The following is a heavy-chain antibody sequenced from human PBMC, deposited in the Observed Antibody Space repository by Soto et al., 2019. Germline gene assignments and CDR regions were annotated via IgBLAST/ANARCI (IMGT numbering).Heavy chain of an antibody. CDR2: ISAYNGNT. D-gene: IGHD3-10*01. CDR3: ARDVWFGELLGDYYYYYGMDV. Sequence: ASVKVSCKASGYTFTSYGISWVRQAPGQGLGRMGWISAYNGNTNYAQKLQGRVTMTTDTSTSTAYMELRSLRSDDTAVYYCARDVWFGELLGDYYYYYGMDVWGQGTTVTV. J-gene: IGHJ6*02. V-gene: IGHV1-18*01. CDR1: GYTFTSYG.